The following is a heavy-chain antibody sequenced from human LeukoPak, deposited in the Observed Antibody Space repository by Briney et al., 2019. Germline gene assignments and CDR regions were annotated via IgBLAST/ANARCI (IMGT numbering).Heavy chain of an antibody. D-gene: IGHD3-3*01. V-gene: IGHV3-7*01. CDR3: VRALVGPARSGYFNWYFDL. J-gene: IGHJ2*01. Sequence: GGSLRLSCAASGFTFTSCWMSWVRQAPGKGLKWVANIKQDGSETYYADSLKGRVSISRDNAKNSLYLQVNSLRVEDTAVYYCVRALVGPARSGYFNWYFDLWGRGTLVTASS. CDR1: GFTFTSCW. CDR2: IKQDGSET.